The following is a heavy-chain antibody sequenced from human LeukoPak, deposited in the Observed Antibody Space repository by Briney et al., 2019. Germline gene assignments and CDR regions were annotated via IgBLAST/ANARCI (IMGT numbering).Heavy chain of an antibody. Sequence: GASVKVSCKASGYTFTSYGISWVRQAPGQGLEWMGRINPNSGGTNYAQKFQGRVTMTRDTSISTAYMELSRLRSDDTAVYYCARDHGITMIVNGDPWGQGTLVTVSS. CDR3: ARDHGITMIVNGDP. CDR1: GYTFTSYG. V-gene: IGHV1-2*06. D-gene: IGHD3-22*01. CDR2: INPNSGGT. J-gene: IGHJ5*02.